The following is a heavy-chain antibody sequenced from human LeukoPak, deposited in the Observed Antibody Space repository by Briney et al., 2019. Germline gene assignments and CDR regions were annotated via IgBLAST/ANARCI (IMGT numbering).Heavy chain of an antibody. J-gene: IGHJ4*02. CDR3: ARVSSGYYYEFDY. D-gene: IGHD3-22*01. CDR1: GGSFSGYY. CDR2: INHSGST. V-gene: IGHV4-34*01. Sequence: SETLSLTCAVYGGSFSGYYWSWIRQPPGKGLEWIGEINHSGSTNYNPSLKSRVTISVDTSKNQFSLKLSSVTAADTAVCYCARVSSGYYYEFDYWGQGTLVTVSS.